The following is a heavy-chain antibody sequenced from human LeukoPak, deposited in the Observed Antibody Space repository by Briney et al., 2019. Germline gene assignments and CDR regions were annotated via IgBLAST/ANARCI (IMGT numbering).Heavy chain of an antibody. CDR3: ARDQLPFRYSSSFNWFDP. V-gene: IGHV1-69*05. D-gene: IGHD6-13*01. CDR2: IIPIFGTA. J-gene: IGHJ5*02. Sequence: GASVKVSCKASGGTFSSYAISWVRQAPGQGLEWMGRIIPIFGTANYAQKFQGRVTITTDESTSTAYMELSSLRSEDTAVYYCARDQLPFRYSSSFNWFDPWGQGTLVTVSS. CDR1: GGTFSSYA.